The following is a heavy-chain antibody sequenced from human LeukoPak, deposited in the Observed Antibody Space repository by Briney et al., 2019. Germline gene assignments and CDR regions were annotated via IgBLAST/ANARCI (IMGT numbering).Heavy chain of an antibody. CDR1: GGSISSGDYY. Sequence: PSQTLSLTCTVSGGSISSGDYYWSWIRQPPGKGLEWIGYIYYSRSTYYNPSLKSRVTFSVDTSKNQFSLQLSSVTAAGTAVYHCAREGYGGDSGLDSWGQGTLVTVSS. J-gene: IGHJ4*02. CDR2: IYYSRST. V-gene: IGHV4-30-4*08. CDR3: AREGYGGDSGLDS. D-gene: IGHD4-23*01.